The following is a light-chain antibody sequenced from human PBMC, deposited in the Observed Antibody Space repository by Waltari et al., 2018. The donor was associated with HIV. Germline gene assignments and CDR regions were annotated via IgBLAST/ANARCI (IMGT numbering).Light chain of an antibody. CDR1: DNNSGSFA. V-gene: IGLV1-51*02. J-gene: IGLJ3*02. Sequence: QSALTQEASVSGTAGQEVTLSCAGNDNNSGSFAVVWYQQISPGPPTAVIFAVSLSAGIRDGISVSKTGTTASLLITGLQQADEDDYYCSTWDKSLSAWVFGGGTKLTVL. CDR2: AVS. CDR3: STWDKSLSAWV.